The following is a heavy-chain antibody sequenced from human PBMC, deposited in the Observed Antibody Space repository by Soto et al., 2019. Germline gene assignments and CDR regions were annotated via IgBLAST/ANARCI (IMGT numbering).Heavy chain of an antibody. CDR1: GGSISSSSYY. V-gene: IGHV4-39*01. CDR3: ARLVSVEWEILHRAFDY. D-gene: IGHD1-26*01. Sequence: QLQLQESGPGLVKPSETLSLTCTVSGGSISSSSYYWGWIRQPPGKGLEWIGSIYYSGSTYYNPSPKSRVTISVDTSKNQFSLKLSSVTAADTAVYYCARLVSVEWEILHRAFDYWGQGTLVTVSS. CDR2: IYYSGST. J-gene: IGHJ4*02.